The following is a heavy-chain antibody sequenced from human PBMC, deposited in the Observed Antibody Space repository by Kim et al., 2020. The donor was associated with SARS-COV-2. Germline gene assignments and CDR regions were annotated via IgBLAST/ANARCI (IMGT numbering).Heavy chain of an antibody. CDR1: GYTFSTYW. J-gene: IGHJ4*02. V-gene: IGHV5-51*01. CDR2: IYPGDSDT. Sequence: GESLKISCRGSGYTFSTYWIGWVRQMPGKGLEWMGIIYPGDSDTTYSPSFHGQVTISADKSVSTAYLQWSSLSASDTAMYFCARVTRYETSGHHFAFWGQGSLVTVSS. D-gene: IGHD6-25*01. CDR3: ARVTRYETSGHHFAF.